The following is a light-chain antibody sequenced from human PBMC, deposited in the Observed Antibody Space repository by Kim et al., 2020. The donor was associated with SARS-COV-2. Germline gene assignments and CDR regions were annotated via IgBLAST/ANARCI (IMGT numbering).Light chain of an antibody. CDR3: QQHYIYPLT. CDR1: QDISNS. J-gene: IGKJ4*01. Sequence: SASTGDRVPITCRASQDISNSLAWYQQKPGKAPELLIYDAFTLQSGVSPRFSGSRSGTDFTLTISSLQSEDFATYYCQQHYIYPLTFGGGTKLEI. CDR2: DAF. V-gene: IGKV1-8*01.